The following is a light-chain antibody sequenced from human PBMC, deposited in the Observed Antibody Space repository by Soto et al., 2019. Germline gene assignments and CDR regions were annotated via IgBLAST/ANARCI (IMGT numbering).Light chain of an antibody. CDR1: QSLFYSPTNKNY. J-gene: IGKJ2*01. V-gene: IGKV4-1*01. CDR3: QQYYSPPYT. Sequence: DIEMTQSPDFLPVTLGERATITCKSSQSLFYSPTNKNYIAWYRQTPGQPPKLLIAWASARASGVPERFIGSGSGTDFTLTSTSLQAEDAAVYHCQQYYSPPYTFGQGTKLEIK. CDR2: WAS.